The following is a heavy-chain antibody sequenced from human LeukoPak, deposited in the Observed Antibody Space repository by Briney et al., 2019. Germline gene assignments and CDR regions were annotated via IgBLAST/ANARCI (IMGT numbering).Heavy chain of an antibody. Sequence: PGGSLRLSCAASGFTFDDYAMHWVRQAPGKGLEWVSGISWNSGSIGYADSVKGRFTISRDNSKNTLYLQMNSLRAEDTAVYYCAKAQQQLVINFGFDYWGQGTLVTVSS. CDR1: GFTFDDYA. V-gene: IGHV3-9*01. D-gene: IGHD6-13*01. CDR2: ISWNSGSI. CDR3: AKAQQQLVINFGFDY. J-gene: IGHJ4*02.